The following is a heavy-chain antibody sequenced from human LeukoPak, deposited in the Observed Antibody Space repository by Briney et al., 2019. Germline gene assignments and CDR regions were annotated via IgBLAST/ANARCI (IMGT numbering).Heavy chain of an antibody. D-gene: IGHD6-19*01. J-gene: IGHJ4*02. V-gene: IGHV4-34*01. CDR2: INHSGST. Sequence: SETLSLTCAVYGGSFGGYYWSWIRQPPGKGLEWTGEINHSGSTNYNPSLKSRVTISVDTSKNQFSLKLSSVTAADTAVYYCARGLSGWYGGAYDYWGQGTLVTVSS. CDR3: ARGLSGWYGGAYDY. CDR1: GGSFGGYY.